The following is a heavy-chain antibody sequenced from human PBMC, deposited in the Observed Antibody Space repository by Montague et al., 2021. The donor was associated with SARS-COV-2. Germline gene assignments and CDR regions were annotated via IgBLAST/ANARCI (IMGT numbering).Heavy chain of an antibody. Sequence: SETLSLTCTVSGGSVGSSHYYWAWIRQPPGKGLEWIGTIYYSGSTYYNPSPRSRVTIDVDASTNQFSLKLHSVTAADTAVYFCGRGLYNWNYEHWFDTWGQGTLVTVSS. V-gene: IGHV4-39*01. CDR3: GRGLYNWNYEHWFDT. J-gene: IGHJ5*02. CDR2: IYYSGST. CDR1: GGSVGSSHYY. D-gene: IGHD1-7*01.